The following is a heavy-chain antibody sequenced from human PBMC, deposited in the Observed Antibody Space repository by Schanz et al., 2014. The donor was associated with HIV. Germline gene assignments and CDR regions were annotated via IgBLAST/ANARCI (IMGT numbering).Heavy chain of an antibody. CDR3: ARVPKHNFGSGSYYPFDY. Sequence: QVQLVQSGAEVKKPGASVKVSCKASGYTFTNYFIHWVRQAPGQGLEWMGWINPNSGDTDYAQKFQGRVTMTRDTSISTAYMELSSLRSEDTAVYYCARVPKHNFGSGSYYPFDYWGQGTLVTVSS. J-gene: IGHJ4*02. V-gene: IGHV1-2*02. CDR1: GYTFTNYF. D-gene: IGHD3-10*01. CDR2: INPNSGDT.